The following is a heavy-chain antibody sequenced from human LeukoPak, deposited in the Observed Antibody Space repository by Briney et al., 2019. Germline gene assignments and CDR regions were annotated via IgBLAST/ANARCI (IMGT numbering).Heavy chain of an antibody. CDR1: GYTFTDYY. J-gene: IGHJ4*02. D-gene: IGHD1-26*01. Sequence: GASVKVSCKASGYTFTDYYMYWVRQAPGQGLEWRGWINPSSGGTNHAQKFQGRVTMTRDTSITTAYLELSRLTSDDTAVYYCASPLSRIVGAINFWGQGTAVIVSS. V-gene: IGHV1-2*02. CDR2: INPSSGGT. CDR3: ASPLSRIVGAINF.